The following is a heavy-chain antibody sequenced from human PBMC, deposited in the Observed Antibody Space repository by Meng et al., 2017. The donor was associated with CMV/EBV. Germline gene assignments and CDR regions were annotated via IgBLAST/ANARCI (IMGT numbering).Heavy chain of an antibody. J-gene: IGHJ6*02. V-gene: IGHV3-30*02. CDR1: GFTFSSYG. CDR3: AKTIGYCSSTSCYKPLYYYYGMDV. CDR2: IRYDGSNK. D-gene: IGHD2-2*02. Sequence: GGSLRLSCAASGFTFSSYGMHWVRQAPGKGLEWVAFIRYDGSNKYYADAVKGRFTISRDNSKNTLYLQMNSLRAEDTDVYYCAKTIGYCSSTSCYKPLYYYYGMDVWGQGTTVTVSS.